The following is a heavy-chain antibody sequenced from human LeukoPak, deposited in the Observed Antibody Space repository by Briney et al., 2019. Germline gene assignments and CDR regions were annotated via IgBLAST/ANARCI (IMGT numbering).Heavy chain of an antibody. J-gene: IGHJ3*02. D-gene: IGHD6-19*01. CDR1: GFSFSSFS. Sequence: GGSLRLSCAASGFSFSSFSMNWVRQAPGKGLEWVSSISSSSSHIYYADSVKGRFTISRDNAKNSLYLQMNSPRAEDTAVYYCARGLYPVACYAFDIWGQGTMVTVSS. CDR2: ISSSSSHI. V-gene: IGHV3-21*01. CDR3: ARGLYPVACYAFDI.